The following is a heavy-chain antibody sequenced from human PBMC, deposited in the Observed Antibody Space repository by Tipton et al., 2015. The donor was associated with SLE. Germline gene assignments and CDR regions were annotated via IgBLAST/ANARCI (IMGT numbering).Heavy chain of an antibody. CDR2: IKQDGSEK. CDR1: GFTFGSYW. CDR3: ARGYCSGGSCWITPRY. J-gene: IGHJ4*02. V-gene: IGHV3-7*05. D-gene: IGHD2-15*01. Sequence: SLRLSCAASGFTFGSYWMSWVRQAPGKGLEWVANIKQDGSEKYYVDSVKGRFTISRDNAKNSLYLQMNSLRAEDTAVYYCARGYCSGGSCWITPRYWGQGTLVTVSS.